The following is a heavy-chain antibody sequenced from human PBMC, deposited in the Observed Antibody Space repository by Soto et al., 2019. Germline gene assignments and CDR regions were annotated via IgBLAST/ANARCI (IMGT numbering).Heavy chain of an antibody. V-gene: IGHV4-39*07. J-gene: IGHJ4*02. Sequence: PSETLSLNCTIYGGSFSCSSYYWGWIRQPPGKGLERIGSIYYSGSTYYNPSLKSRVTISVDTSKNQFSLKLSSVTAAVTAVYYCARSSTSANYFDYWGQGTLVTVS. CDR3: ARSSTSANYFDY. CDR1: GGSFSCSSYY. CDR2: IYYSGST. D-gene: IGHD2-2*01.